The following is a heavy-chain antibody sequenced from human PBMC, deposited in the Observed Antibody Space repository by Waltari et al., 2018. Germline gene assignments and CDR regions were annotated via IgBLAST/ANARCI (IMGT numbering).Heavy chain of an antibody. D-gene: IGHD2-15*01. J-gene: IGHJ4*02. CDR1: GFTFRNAW. CDR3: TTDPVLTAFDY. V-gene: IGHV3-15*01. Sequence: EVQLVESGGGLEKPGGSLRLSCGASGFTFRNAWMSWVRQAPGKGLEWVGRIKNKADGGTTDYATPVKGRFSISRDDSKSTLYLQMNTLKSEDTAVYYCTTDPVLTAFDYWGQGTLVTVSS. CDR2: IKNKADGGTT.